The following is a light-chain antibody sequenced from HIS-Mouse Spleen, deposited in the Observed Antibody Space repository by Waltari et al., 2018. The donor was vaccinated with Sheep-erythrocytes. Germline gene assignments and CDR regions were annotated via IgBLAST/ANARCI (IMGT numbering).Light chain of an antibody. CDR1: SSDVGGYNY. V-gene: IGLV2-11*01. Sequence: QSALTQPRSVSASPGQSVTISCTGTSSDVGGYNYVSWYQQHPGKAPKLMIYEVSKRPSGVPDRFSGSKSGNTASLTISGLQAEDEADYYCCSYAGSYNHVFATGTKVTVL. CDR2: EVS. CDR3: CSYAGSYNHV. J-gene: IGLJ1*01.